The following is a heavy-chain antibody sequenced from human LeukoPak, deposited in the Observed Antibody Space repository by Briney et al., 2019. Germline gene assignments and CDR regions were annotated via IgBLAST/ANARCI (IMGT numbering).Heavy chain of an antibody. D-gene: IGHD2-15*01. V-gene: IGHV1-24*01. Sequence: ASVKVSCKVSGYTLTELSIHWVRQAPGKGLEWMGGEDGGPIYAQKFQGRVTMTEDTSTDTAYMDVSSLRSEDTAVYYCGTGGCSGGSCHIDYWGQGTLVTVSS. CDR1: GYTLTELS. CDR2: EDGGP. CDR3: GTGGCSGGSCHIDY. J-gene: IGHJ4*02.